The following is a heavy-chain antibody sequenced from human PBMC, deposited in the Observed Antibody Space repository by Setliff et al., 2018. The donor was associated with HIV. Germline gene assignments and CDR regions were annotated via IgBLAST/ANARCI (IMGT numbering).Heavy chain of an antibody. J-gene: IGHJ4*02. V-gene: IGHV1-69*05. D-gene: IGHD1-26*01. CDR1: GYTFSEYA. Sequence: ASVKVSCKASGYTFSEYAIHWVRQAPGQGLEWMGGSTPILDTTNYAQKFQGRVTITTDESTNTVYMELSSLTSDYTAVYSCARGVGAAGDYWGQGTQVTVSS. CDR2: STPILDTT. CDR3: ARGVGAAGDY.